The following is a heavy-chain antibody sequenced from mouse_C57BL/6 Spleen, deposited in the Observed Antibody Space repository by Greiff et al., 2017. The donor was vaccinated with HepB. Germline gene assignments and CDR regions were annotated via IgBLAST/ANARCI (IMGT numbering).Heavy chain of an antibody. CDR2: ISSGSSTI. V-gene: IGHV5-17*01. CDR3: RGLRRAYYAMDY. Sequence: EVQVVESGGGLVKPGGSLKLSCAASGFTFSDYGMHWVRQAPEKGLEWVAYISSGSSTIYYADTVKGRFTISRDNAKNTLFLQMTSLRSEDTAMYYCRGLRRAYYAMDYWGQGTSVTVSS. J-gene: IGHJ4*01. D-gene: IGHD2-4*01. CDR1: GFTFSDYG.